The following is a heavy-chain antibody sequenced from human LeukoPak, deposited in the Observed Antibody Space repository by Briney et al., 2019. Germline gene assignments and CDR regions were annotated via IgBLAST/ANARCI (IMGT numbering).Heavy chain of an antibody. D-gene: IGHD3-10*01. V-gene: IGHV3-48*03. J-gene: IGHJ4*02. CDR1: GITFSSYE. CDR3: ARDSAGSGSYVGYFEY. CDR2: ISSSGSTI. Sequence: PGGSLRLSCAASGITFSSYEMNWVRQAPGKGLEWVSYISSSGSTIYYADSVKGRFTISRDNAKNSLYLQMNSLRAEDTAVYYCARDSAGSGSYVGYFEYWGQGTLVTVSS.